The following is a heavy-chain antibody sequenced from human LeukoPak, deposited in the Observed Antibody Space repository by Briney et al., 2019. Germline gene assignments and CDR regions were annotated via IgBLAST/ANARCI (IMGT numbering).Heavy chain of an antibody. CDR3: VRLGSGWSMDY. V-gene: IGHV3-33*01. Sequence: GGSLRLSCVASGFTFSSYGMHWVRQAPGMGLEWVAVIWYDGSDKYYAESVKGRFTISRDNSKNTLYLQMNSLRGDDTAVYYCVRLGSGWSMDYWGQGTLVTVSS. CDR1: GFTFSSYG. J-gene: IGHJ4*02. CDR2: IWYDGSDK. D-gene: IGHD6-19*01.